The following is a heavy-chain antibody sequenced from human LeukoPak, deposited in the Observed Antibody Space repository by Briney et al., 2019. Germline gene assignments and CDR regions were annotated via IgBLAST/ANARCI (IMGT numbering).Heavy chain of an antibody. CDR2: TSYSGST. J-gene: IGHJ2*01. Sequence: SQTLSLTCTVSGGSISSYYWSWIRQPPGKRLEWIGYTSYSGSTDYNPSLKSRVTMSVDTSKNQFSLKLSSVTAADTAVYYCGRRTYYDTLTGYTYWYFDLWGRGTLVTVSS. CDR3: GRRTYYDTLTGYTYWYFDL. D-gene: IGHD3-9*01. V-gene: IGHV4-59*01. CDR1: GGSISSYY.